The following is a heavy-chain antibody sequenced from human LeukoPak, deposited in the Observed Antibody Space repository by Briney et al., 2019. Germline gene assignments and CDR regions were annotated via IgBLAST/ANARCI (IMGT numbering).Heavy chain of an antibody. CDR1: GYSFTSYW. J-gene: IGHJ6*03. CDR2: IYPGDSDT. D-gene: IGHD3-3*01. Sequence: PGESLKISCKGSGYSFTSYWIGWVRQMPGKGLEWMGIIYPGDSDTRYSPSFQGQVTISADKSISTAYLQWSSLKASDTAMYYCARFSGYDFWSGYYGRNYYYYYYMDVWGKGTTVTVSS. CDR3: ARFSGYDFWSGYYGRNYYYYYYMDV. V-gene: IGHV5-51*01.